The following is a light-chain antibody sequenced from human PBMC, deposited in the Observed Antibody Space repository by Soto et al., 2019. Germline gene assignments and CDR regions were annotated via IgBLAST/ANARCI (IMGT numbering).Light chain of an antibody. Sequence: DIQMTQSPSSLSASVGDRVTITCQASQDIKNYLNWYQQKPGKAPKLLIYDASNLQTGVPSRFSGSGSATDFTFTINSLQPEDIATYYCQQYDDLPLTFGGGTKVDIK. CDR1: QDIKNY. J-gene: IGKJ4*01. CDR3: QQYDDLPLT. V-gene: IGKV1-33*01. CDR2: DAS.